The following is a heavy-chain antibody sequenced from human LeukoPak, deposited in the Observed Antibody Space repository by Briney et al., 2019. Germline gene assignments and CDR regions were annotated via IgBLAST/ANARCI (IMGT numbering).Heavy chain of an antibody. CDR3: ARESQVGLSLNWNYEEKTAYYFDY. CDR1: GGTFSSYA. CDR2: IIPIFGTA. J-gene: IGHJ4*02. V-gene: IGHV1-69*05. Sequence: ASVKVSCKASGGTFSSYAISWVRQAPGQGLEWMGGIIPIFGTANYAQKFQGRVTITTDESTSTAYMELSSLRSEDTAVYYCARESQVGLSLNWNYEEKTAYYFDYWGQGTLFTVSS. D-gene: IGHD1-7*01.